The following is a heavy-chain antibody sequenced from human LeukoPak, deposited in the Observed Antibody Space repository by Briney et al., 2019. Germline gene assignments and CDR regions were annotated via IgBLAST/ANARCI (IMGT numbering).Heavy chain of an antibody. J-gene: IGHJ5*02. V-gene: IGHV3-21*01. CDR3: ASDYCSSTSCYRVPFDP. D-gene: IGHD2-2*01. CDR2: ISSSSSYI. Sequence: GGSLRLSCAASGFTFSSYSMNWVRQAPGKGLEWVSSISSSSSYIYYADSVKGRFTISRDNAKNSLYLQMNSLRAEDTAVYYCASDYCSSTSCYRVPFDPWGQGTLVTVSS. CDR1: GFTFSSYS.